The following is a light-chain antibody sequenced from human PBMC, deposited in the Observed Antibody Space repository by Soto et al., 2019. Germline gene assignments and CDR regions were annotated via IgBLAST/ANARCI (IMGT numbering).Light chain of an antibody. CDR3: SSYTSSSTYV. Sequence: QSALTQPASVSGSPGQSITLSCTGTGIDVGGYNYVSWYQQHPGKAPKLMIYDVSNRPSGVSNRFSGSKSGNTASLTISGLQAEDEADYYCSSYTSSSTYVFGTGTKVTVL. CDR1: GIDVGGYNY. J-gene: IGLJ1*01. V-gene: IGLV2-14*01. CDR2: DVS.